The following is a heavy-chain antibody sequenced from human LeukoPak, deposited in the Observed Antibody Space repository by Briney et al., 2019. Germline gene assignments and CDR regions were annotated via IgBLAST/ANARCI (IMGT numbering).Heavy chain of an antibody. CDR3: AKEKSGYREAFDI. CDR1: GFTFSSYA. V-gene: IGHV3-23*01. J-gene: IGHJ3*02. Sequence: GGSLRLSCAASGFTFSSYAMSWVRQAPGKGLEWLSAISGSGGTTYYADSVKGRFTISRDNSKNTLYLQMNSLRAEDTAVYYCAKEKSGYREAFDIWGQGTMVTVSS. D-gene: IGHD3-10*01. CDR2: ISGSGGTT.